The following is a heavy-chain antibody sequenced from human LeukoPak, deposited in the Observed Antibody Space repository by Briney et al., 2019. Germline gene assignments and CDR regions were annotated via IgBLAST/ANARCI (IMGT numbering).Heavy chain of an antibody. Sequence: ASVKVSCRASGYTFTGYYMHWVRQAPGQRLEWMGWINPNSGGTNYAQKFQGRVTMTRDTSISTAYMELSRLRSDDTAVYYCANIRGYCSGGSCSDYWGQGTLVTVSS. D-gene: IGHD2-15*01. CDR2: INPNSGGT. J-gene: IGHJ4*02. V-gene: IGHV1-2*02. CDR1: GYTFTGYY. CDR3: ANIRGYCSGGSCSDY.